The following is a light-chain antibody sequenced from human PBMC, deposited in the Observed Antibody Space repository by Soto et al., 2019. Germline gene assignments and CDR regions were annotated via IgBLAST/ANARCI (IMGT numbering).Light chain of an antibody. CDR3: CSYAGSSTWV. J-gene: IGLJ3*02. CDR2: EGS. Sequence: QSALTQPASVSGSPGQSITISCTGTNSDVGSYNLVSWYQQHPGKAPKLMIYEGSKRPSGVSNRFSGSKSGNTASLTISGLQAEDEAEYYCCSYAGSSTWVFGGGTKLTVL. V-gene: IGLV2-23*01. CDR1: NSDVGSYNL.